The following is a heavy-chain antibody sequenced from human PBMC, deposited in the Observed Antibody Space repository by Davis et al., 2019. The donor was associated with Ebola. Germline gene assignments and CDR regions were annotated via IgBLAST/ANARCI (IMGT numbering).Heavy chain of an antibody. J-gene: IGHJ6*02. CDR3: AREGGLVRGVIITWKYGMDV. CDR2: INPNDGRT. Sequence: ASVKVSCKASGYTFTNYYMHWVRQAPGQGLEWMGMINPNDGRTIYAQKFQGRVTVTRDTSTSTVYMELNSLRSDDTAVYYCAREGGLVRGVIITWKYGMDVWGQGTTVTVSS. CDR1: GYTFTNYY. D-gene: IGHD3-10*01. V-gene: IGHV1-46*01.